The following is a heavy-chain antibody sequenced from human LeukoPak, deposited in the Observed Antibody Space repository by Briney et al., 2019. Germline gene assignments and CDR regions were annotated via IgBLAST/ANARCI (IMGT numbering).Heavy chain of an antibody. CDR2: INHSGST. CDR1: GGSFSGYY. Sequence: SETLSLNCAVYGGSFSGYYWSWIRQPPGKGLEWIGEINHSGSTNYNPSLKSRVTISVDTTKNQFLLKLSSVTAADTAVYYCASSPRYYYGSGSYYTRNWFDPWGQGTLVTVSS. J-gene: IGHJ5*02. CDR3: ASSPRYYYGSGSYYTRNWFDP. D-gene: IGHD3-10*01. V-gene: IGHV4-34*01.